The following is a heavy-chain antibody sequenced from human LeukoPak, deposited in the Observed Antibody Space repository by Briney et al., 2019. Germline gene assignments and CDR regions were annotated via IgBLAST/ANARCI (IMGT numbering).Heavy chain of an antibody. J-gene: IGHJ6*04. Sequence: PSETLSLTFAVYGGSFSGYYWSLIRQPPGKGLEWIGEINHSGSTNYNPSLKSRVTISVDTSKNQFSLKLSSVTAADTAVYYCARGLRLVRGAHNGMDVWGKGTTVTVSS. CDR3: ARGLRLVRGAHNGMDV. D-gene: IGHD3-10*01. CDR1: GGSFSGYY. CDR2: INHSGST. V-gene: IGHV4-34*01.